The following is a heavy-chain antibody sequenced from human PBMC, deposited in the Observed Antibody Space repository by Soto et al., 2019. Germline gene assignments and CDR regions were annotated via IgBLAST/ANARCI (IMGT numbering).Heavy chain of an antibody. Sequence: GGSLRLSCVASGVTASSNYMTWVRQAPGKGLEWVSVIYSGGSPYLADSVKGRFTISRDNSKNTLYLQMNSLRAEDTAVYYCARDMVRGMDVWGQGTTVTVSS. CDR2: IYSGGSP. V-gene: IGHV3-66*01. J-gene: IGHJ6*02. CDR1: GVTASSNY. CDR3: ARDMVRGMDV. D-gene: IGHD3-10*01.